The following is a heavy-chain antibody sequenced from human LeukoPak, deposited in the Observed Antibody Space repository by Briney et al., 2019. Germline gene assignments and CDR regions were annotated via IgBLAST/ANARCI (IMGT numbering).Heavy chain of an antibody. CDR3: ARRPSSSSWYYGMDV. V-gene: IGHV4-59*11. D-gene: IGHD6-13*01. CDR1: GGSISSHY. Sequence: PSETLSLTCTVSGGSISSHYWIWIRQSPEKGLEWIGDISSSGSTGYNPSLRSRVTISLDTSKNQFSLNLSSVTAADTAVYYCARRPSSSSWYYGMDVWGQGTTVTVSS. J-gene: IGHJ6*02. CDR2: ISSSGST.